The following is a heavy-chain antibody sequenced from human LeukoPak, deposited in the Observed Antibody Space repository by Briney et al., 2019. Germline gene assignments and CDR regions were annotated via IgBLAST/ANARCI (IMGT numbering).Heavy chain of an antibody. CDR3: ARTRWELQTFDP. CDR2: ISAYNGNT. J-gene: IGHJ5*02. CDR1: GYTFNIYG. D-gene: IGHD1-26*01. Sequence: ASVRVSCKASGYTFNIYGIIWVRQAPGQGLEWVGWISAYNGNTNYAQRLQGRVTMTTDTSTSTAYMELRSLRSDDTAVYYCARTRWELQTFDPWGQGTLVTVSS. V-gene: IGHV1-18*01.